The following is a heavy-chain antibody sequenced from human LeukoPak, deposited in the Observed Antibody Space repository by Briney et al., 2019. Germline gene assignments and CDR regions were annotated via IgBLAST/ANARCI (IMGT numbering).Heavy chain of an antibody. V-gene: IGHV3-30*02. CDR1: GFTFSSYG. CDR3: AKDHIAFIPYYYDSSGYSKGAFDY. Sequence: GGSLRLSCAASGFTFSSYGMHWVRQAPGKGLEWVAFIRYDGSNKYYADSVKGRFTISRDNSKNTLYLQMNSLRAEDTAVYYCAKDHIAFIPYYYDSSGYSKGAFDYWGQGTLVTVSS. J-gene: IGHJ4*02. D-gene: IGHD3-22*01. CDR2: IRYDGSNK.